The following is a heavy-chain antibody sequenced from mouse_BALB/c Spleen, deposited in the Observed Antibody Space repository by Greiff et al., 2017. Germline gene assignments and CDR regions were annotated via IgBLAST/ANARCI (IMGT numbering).Heavy chain of an antibody. V-gene: IGHV5-12-2*01. CDR1: GFTFSSYT. Sequence: EVQRVESGGGLVQPGGSLKLSCAASGFTFSSYTMSWVRQTPEKRLEWVAYISNGGGSTYYPDTVKGRFTISRDNAKNTLYLQMSSLKSEDTAMYYCARGGRAMDYWGQGTSVTVSS. CDR2: ISNGGGST. J-gene: IGHJ4*01. D-gene: IGHD3-3*01. CDR3: ARGGRAMDY.